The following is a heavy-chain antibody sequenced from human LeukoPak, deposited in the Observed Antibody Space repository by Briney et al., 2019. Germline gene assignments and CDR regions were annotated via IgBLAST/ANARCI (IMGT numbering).Heavy chain of an antibody. CDR3: ARVFRAAAVDY. J-gene: IGHJ4*02. CDR2: AHTSGSA. D-gene: IGHD6-13*01. Sequence: PSQTLSLTCTVSGGSISSGSYYWSWIRQAAGKGLEWLGRAHTSGSANYNSFLKSRVTISVDTSKNQFSLKLSSVTAADTAVYYCARVFRAAAVDYWGQGTLVTVSS. CDR1: GGSISSGSYY. V-gene: IGHV4-61*02.